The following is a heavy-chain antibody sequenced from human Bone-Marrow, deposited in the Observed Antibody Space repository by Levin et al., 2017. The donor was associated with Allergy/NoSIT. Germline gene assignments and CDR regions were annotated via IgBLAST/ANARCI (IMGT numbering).Heavy chain of an antibody. V-gene: IGHV3-11*01. CDR2: SDRGGSRT. D-gene: IGHD1-1*01. Sequence: KPGGSLRLSCAASGFTFSDYYMSWIRQTPGKGLEWISYSDRGGSRTYYTDSVKGRFTISRDNTKNSLYLQMNSLRAEDTAIYYRATGGTNGYEIDFWGQGTLVTVSS. CDR1: GFTFSDYY. CDR3: ATGGTNGYEIDF. J-gene: IGHJ4*02.